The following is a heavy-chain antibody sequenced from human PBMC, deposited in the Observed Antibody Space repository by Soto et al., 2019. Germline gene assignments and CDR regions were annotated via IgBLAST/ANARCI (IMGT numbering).Heavy chain of an antibody. Sequence: ASVKVSCKAAGYNFTTYGISWVRQAPGQGLEWMGWISGDSVNTKSAPKLQDRITMTTDTSAGTAYMELRRLRSDDTAVYFCAREXQQQAQETYYYFYGMDIWGQGTTVTVSS. CDR1: GYNFTTYG. D-gene: IGHD6-13*01. CDR3: AREXQQQAQETYYYFYGMDI. V-gene: IGHV1-18*01. CDR2: ISGDSVNT. J-gene: IGHJ6*01.